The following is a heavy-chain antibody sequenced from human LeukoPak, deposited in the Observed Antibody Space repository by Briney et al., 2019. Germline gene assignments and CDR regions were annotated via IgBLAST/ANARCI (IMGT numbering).Heavy chain of an antibody. Sequence: GGSLRLSCAASGFTFSDHYMDWVRQAPGKGLEWVGRTRNKANSYTTEYAASVKGRFTISRDDSKNSLYLQMNSLKTEDTAVYYCARAKASYGFLDYWGQGTLVTVSS. CDR3: ARAKASYGFLDY. CDR1: GFTFSDHY. V-gene: IGHV3-72*01. D-gene: IGHD5-18*01. J-gene: IGHJ4*02. CDR2: TRNKANSYTT.